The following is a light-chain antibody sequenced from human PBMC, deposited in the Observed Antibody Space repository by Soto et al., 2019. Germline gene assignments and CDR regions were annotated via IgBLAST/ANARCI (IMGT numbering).Light chain of an antibody. J-gene: IGKJ4*01. Sequence: IVMSQSPATLSVAPGERVTFSCRASHGISRKVAWDQRKPGQAPRLLISGASTGATGIPARFSGSGSGTEFTLTISSLQSEDCAIYYCQQYHTWPITFGGRAKVDFK. CDR1: HGISRK. CDR3: QQYHTWPIT. CDR2: GAS. V-gene: IGKV3-15*01.